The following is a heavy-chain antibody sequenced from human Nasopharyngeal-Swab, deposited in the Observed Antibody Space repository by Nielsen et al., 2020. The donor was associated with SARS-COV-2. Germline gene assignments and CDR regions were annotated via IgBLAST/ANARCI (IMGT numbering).Heavy chain of an antibody. V-gene: IGHV1-2*06. CDR2: INPNSGGT. J-gene: IGHJ6*03. Sequence: ASVKVSCKASGYTFTGYYMHWVRQAPGQGLEWMGRINPNSGGTNYAQKFQGRVTMTRDTSISTAYMELSRLRSDDTAVYYCARAGSAYYYYMDVWGKGTTVTVSS. CDR1: GYTFTGYY. CDR3: ARAGSAYYYYMDV.